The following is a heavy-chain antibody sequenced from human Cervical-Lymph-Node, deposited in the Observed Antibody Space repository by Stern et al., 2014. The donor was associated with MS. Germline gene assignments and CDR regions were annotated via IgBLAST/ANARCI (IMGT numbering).Heavy chain of an antibody. CDR2: SYWDDDK. CDR1: GFSLRTSGLG. V-gene: IGHV2-5*02. CDR3: AHRIVVHLWDV. J-gene: IGHJ6*02. Sequence: ESGPTLVKPTQTLTLTFTFSGFSLRTSGLGVGLSRQHPVKALGWLALSYWDDDKRYSPSLKSRLTITKDTSKNQVVLTMTNMDPVDTATYYCAHRIVVHLWDVWGQGTTVTVSS. D-gene: IGHD3-22*01.